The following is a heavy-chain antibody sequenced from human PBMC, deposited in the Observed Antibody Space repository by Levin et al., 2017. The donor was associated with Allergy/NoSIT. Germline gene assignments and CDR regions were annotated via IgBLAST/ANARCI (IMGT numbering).Heavy chain of an antibody. V-gene: IGHV1-69*13. Sequence: GASVKVSCKASGDTFSKYAISWVRQVPGQGLEWMGGVFPTFGTSNYAQKFQGRVTLTADLSTNTAYMAVSSLTSDDTALYFFPRQMSPGYSSTWYFDSWGQGTRVTVSS. D-gene: IGHD6-13*01. CDR1: GDTFSKYA. J-gene: IGHJ4*02. CDR3: PRQMSPGYSSTWYFDS. CDR2: VFPTFGTS.